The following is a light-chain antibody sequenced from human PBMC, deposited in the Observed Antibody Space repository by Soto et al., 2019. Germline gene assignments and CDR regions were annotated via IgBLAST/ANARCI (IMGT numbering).Light chain of an antibody. CDR3: QQSYSSSVT. J-gene: IGKJ1*01. V-gene: IGKV1-39*01. Sequence: DIQMTQSPSSLSASVGDRVTITCRASQSINNYLNWYQQRPRKAPKLLIYAASSLQSGAPSRFSGSGSGTDFTLTISSLQPEDFATYHCQQSYSSSVTFGQGTKVEIK. CDR2: AAS. CDR1: QSINNY.